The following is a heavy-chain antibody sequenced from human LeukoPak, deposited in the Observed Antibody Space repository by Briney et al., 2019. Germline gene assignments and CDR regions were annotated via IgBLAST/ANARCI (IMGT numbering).Heavy chain of an antibody. Sequence: ASVKVSCKASGYTFTNYDINWVRQATGQGLEWMGWMGSNSGDTGYAQKFQDRVTMTRDTFISTADMELNNVRSEDTAVYYCVRGPPNWGFDYWGQGTLVTVSS. CDR3: VRGPPNWGFDY. J-gene: IGHJ4*02. V-gene: IGHV1-8*01. D-gene: IGHD7-27*01. CDR2: MGSNSGDT. CDR1: GYTFTNYD.